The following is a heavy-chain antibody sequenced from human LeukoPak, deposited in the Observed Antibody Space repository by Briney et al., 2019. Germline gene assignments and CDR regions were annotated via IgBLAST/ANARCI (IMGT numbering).Heavy chain of an antibody. CDR1: GFTFSSYA. Sequence: PGGSLRLSCAASGFTFSSYAMSWVRQAPGKGLEWVSAISGSGGSTYYADSVKGRFTISRDNSKNTLYLQMNSLRAEDTALYYCAIKGGYYDFWSGYLDYWGQETLVTVP. D-gene: IGHD3-3*01. V-gene: IGHV3-23*01. CDR3: AIKGGYYDFWSGYLDY. J-gene: IGHJ4*02. CDR2: ISGSGGST.